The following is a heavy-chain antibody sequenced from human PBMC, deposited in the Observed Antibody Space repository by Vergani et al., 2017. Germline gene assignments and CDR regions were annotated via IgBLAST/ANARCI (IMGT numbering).Heavy chain of an antibody. CDR3: ARVNTETNGHLYYYYYMDV. D-gene: IGHD4-11*01. J-gene: IGHJ6*03. CDR2: IDHTGRP. Sequence: QVQLQQWGGGLLKPSETLSLTCVVNGGSFTSYHWTWIRQSPGEVLGWVGDIDHTGRPDYNPSLKSRLTMSVDKSRNQFSLTLNSVTATDTAIYFCARVNTETNGHLYYYYYMDVWGQGTAVTVS. V-gene: IGHV4-34*01. CDR1: GGSFTSYH.